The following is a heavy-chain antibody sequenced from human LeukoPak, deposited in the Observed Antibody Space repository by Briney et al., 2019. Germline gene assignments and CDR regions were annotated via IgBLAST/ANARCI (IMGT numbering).Heavy chain of an antibody. CDR2: INPSGDST. CDR1: GYSFTSYY. Sequence: GASVKVSCKASGYSFTSYYMHWVRQAPGQGLEWMGIINPSGDSTSYAQKFQGRVTMTRDMSTSTDYMELSSLRSEDTVVYYCAKDGFCSGGSCYGFGPWGQGTLVTVSS. D-gene: IGHD2-15*01. CDR3: AKDGFCSGGSCYGFGP. V-gene: IGHV1-46*01. J-gene: IGHJ5*02.